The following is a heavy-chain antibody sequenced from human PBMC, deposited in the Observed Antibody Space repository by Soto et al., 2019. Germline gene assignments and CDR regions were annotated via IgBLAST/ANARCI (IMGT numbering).Heavy chain of an antibody. Sequence: QITLKESGPTLVKPTQTLTLTCTFSGFSLTTRGVGVGWIRQPPGKALECLALIYWDDDKRYSPSLQSRLSIPKDPYKNQVVLTMTNVDPVDTATYYCAHIPNYYQYDWFDPWGQGTLVSVSS. V-gene: IGHV2-5*02. CDR2: IYWDDDK. D-gene: IGHD3-16*01. CDR3: AHIPNYYQYDWFDP. CDR1: GFSLTTRGVG. J-gene: IGHJ5*02.